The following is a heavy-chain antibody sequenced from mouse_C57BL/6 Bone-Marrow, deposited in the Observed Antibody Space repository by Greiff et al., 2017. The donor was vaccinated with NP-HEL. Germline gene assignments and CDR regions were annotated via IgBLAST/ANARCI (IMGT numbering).Heavy chain of an antibody. V-gene: IGHV2-2*01. D-gene: IGHD1-1*01. CDR2: IWSGGST. J-gene: IGHJ4*01. Sequence: VHLVESGPGLVQPSQSLSITCTVSGFSLTSYGVHWVRQSPGKGLEWLGVIWSGGSTDYNAAFISRLSISKDNSKSQVFFKMNSLQADDTAIYYCAGILRYYYAMDYWGQGTSVTVSS. CDR3: AGILRYYYAMDY. CDR1: GFSLTSYG.